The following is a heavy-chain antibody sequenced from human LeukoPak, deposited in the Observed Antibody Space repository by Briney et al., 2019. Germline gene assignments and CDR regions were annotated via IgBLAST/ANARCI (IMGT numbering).Heavy chain of an antibody. CDR2: ISSSSCYI. Sequence: PGGSLRLSCVASGCTFSSYSMHWVRQAPGKGLEWVSSISSSSCYIYYADSVKGRFTISRDNAKNSLYLQMNSLRAEDTAVYYCARDLYGSGSYLYGMDVWGQGTTVTVSS. J-gene: IGHJ6*02. CDR1: GCTFSSYS. CDR3: ARDLYGSGSYLYGMDV. V-gene: IGHV3-21*01. D-gene: IGHD3-10*01.